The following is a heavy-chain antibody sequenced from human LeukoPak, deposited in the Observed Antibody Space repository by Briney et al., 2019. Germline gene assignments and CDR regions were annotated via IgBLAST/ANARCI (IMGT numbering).Heavy chain of an antibody. D-gene: IGHD2/OR15-2a*01. CDR3: AKERIFQYYFDY. CDR2: ISGSGGST. CDR1: GFTVSSNY. J-gene: IGHJ4*02. Sequence: GGSLRLSCAASGFTVSSNYMSWVRQAPGKGLEWVSAISGSGGSTYYADSVKGRFTISRDNFKNTLYLQMNSLRAEDTAVYYCAKERIFQYYFDYWGQGTLVTVSS. V-gene: IGHV3-23*01.